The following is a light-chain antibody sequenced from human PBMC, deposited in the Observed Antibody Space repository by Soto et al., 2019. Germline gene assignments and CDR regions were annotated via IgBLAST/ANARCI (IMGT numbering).Light chain of an antibody. Sequence: QSALTQPPSASGTPGQRVTISCSGSSCNVGTNTVDWYQQFPRSTPKLLMYCSIQRPPWVPDRFSGSKSGTSASLAISGLQSEDEADYYCAAWDGSLDVVVFGGGTKLTVL. CDR3: AAWDGSLDVVV. CDR1: SCNVGTNT. V-gene: IGLV1-44*01. CDR2: CSI. J-gene: IGLJ2*01.